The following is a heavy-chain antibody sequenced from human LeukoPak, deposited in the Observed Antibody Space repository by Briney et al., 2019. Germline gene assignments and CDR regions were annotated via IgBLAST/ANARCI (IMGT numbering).Heavy chain of an antibody. J-gene: IGHJ1*01. CDR2: ISADSRST. CDR3: AKDSGWQLLRAEYFQH. CDR1: GFTFDNYA. D-gene: IGHD2-15*01. V-gene: IGHV3-43*02. Sequence: GGSLRLSCAASGFTFDNYAIHWVRQVPGKSHEWVSLISADSRSTYYADSVKGRFTISRDNSRFSLYLQMRSLTTEGTAVYYCAKDSGWQLLRAEYFQHWGPGTLVTVSS.